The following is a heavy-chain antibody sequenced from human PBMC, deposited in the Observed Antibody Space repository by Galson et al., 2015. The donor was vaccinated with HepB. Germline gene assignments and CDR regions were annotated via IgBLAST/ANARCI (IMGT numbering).Heavy chain of an antibody. CDR2: MLPSSGNT. V-gene: IGHV1-8*01. D-gene: IGHD3-9*01. Sequence: SVKVSCKASGYTFTSYDSNWVRQATGQGLEWMGWMLPSSGNTGYAQKFQGRVSMTRNTSISTAYLELGSLRSEDTAVYYCARWYDILTGYYRDHWGQGTRVTVSS. CDR1: GYTFTSYD. J-gene: IGHJ4*02. CDR3: ARWYDILTGYYRDH.